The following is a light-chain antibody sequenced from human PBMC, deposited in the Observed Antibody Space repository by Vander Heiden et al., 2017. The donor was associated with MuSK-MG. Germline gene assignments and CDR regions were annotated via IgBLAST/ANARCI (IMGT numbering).Light chain of an antibody. CDR3: NSRDSSGKHVV. J-gene: IGLJ2*01. Sequence: SSELTQDPAVSVALGQTVRTTCQGDSLRSYYASWYQQKPGQPPVLVIYGKNNRPSGIPDRFSGSSSGNTASLTITGAQAEDEADYYCNSRDSSGKHVVLGVGTKLTV. CDR2: GKN. V-gene: IGLV3-19*01. CDR1: SLRSYY.